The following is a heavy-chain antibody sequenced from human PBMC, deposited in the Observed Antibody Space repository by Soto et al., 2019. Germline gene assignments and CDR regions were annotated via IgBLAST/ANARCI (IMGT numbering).Heavy chain of an antibody. CDR2: ISGDASST. D-gene: IGHD1-7*01. CDR1: GFTFSDNW. V-gene: IGHV3-74*01. CDR3: TRGGTRTNYWGLLDS. Sequence: EVKVVESGGGLVQPGGSLRLSCAASGFTFSDNWMHWVRRPPGKGPVWVSRISGDASSTSYADSVQGRFTISRDSAKNTVYLQMDSLRLEETAAYYCTRGGTRTNYWGLLDSWGQRTLVTVSS. J-gene: IGHJ4*02.